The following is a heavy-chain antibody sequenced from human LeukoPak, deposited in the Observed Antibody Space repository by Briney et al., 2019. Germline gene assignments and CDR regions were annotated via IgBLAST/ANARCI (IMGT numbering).Heavy chain of an antibody. D-gene: IGHD3-10*01. V-gene: IGHV3-7*05. CDR2: IKQDGSEK. CDR3: ARAPQRITMVRGVRYYYYYGMDV. CDR1: GFSFSSYY. Sequence: LTGGSLRLSCAASGFSFSSYYMSWVRQAPGKGLEWVANIKQDGSEKYYVDSVKGRFTISRDNAKNSLYLQMNSLRAEDTALYYCARAPQRITMVRGVRYYYYYGMDVWGQGTTVTVSS. J-gene: IGHJ6*02.